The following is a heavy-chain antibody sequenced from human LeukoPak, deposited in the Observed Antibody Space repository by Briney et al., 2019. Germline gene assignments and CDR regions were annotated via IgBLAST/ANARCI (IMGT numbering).Heavy chain of an antibody. CDR3: ARASGSYQLTYLFDY. Sequence: GGSLRLSCAASGFTFSSYGMPWVRQAPGKGLEWVAVIWYDGSNKYYADSVKGRFTISRDNSKNTLYLQMNSLRAEDTAVYYCARASGSYQLTYLFDYWGQGTLVTVSS. CDR2: IWYDGSNK. D-gene: IGHD1-26*01. V-gene: IGHV3-33*01. J-gene: IGHJ4*02. CDR1: GFTFSSYG.